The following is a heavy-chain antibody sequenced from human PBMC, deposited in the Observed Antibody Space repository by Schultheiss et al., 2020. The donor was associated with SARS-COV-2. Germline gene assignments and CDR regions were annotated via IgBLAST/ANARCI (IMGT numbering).Heavy chain of an antibody. Sequence: SETLSLTCVAKGGSFSGYYWSWIRQPAGKGLEWIGRIYTSGSTNYNPSLKSRVTISVDTSKNQFSLKLSSVTAADTAVYYCARVRTGYCSSTSCYGYYGMDVWGQGTTVTVSS. CDR3: ARVRTGYCSSTSCYGYYGMDV. D-gene: IGHD2-2*01. CDR2: IYTSGST. V-gene: IGHV4-59*10. CDR1: GGSFSGYY. J-gene: IGHJ6*02.